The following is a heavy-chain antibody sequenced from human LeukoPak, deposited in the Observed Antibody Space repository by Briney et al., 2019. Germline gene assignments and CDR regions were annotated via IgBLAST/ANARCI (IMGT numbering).Heavy chain of an antibody. CDR3: AGDISGHFNTRGEGY. V-gene: IGHV3-11*01. CDR1: GFTFSDYY. Sequence: GGSLRLSCAASGFTFSDYYMSWIRQAPGKGLEWVSYISSSGSTTNYADSVKGRFTISRDNAKNSLYLQMNSLRAEDTAVYYCAGDISGHFNTRGEGYWSQGTLVTVSP. J-gene: IGHJ4*02. CDR2: ISSSGSTT. D-gene: IGHD3-22*01.